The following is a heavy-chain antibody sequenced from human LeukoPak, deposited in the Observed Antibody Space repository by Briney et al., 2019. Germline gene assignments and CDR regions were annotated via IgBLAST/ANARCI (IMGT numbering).Heavy chain of an antibody. Sequence: GGSLRLSCAASGFIFSDHGMTWVRQVPGKGLEWVSGINWNGGSTGYVDSAKGRFTISRDNAKNVLFLHMNNLRAEDTAFYYCARGEWDLRDWGQGTLVIVSS. V-gene: IGHV3-20*04. CDR1: GFIFSDHG. CDR3: ARGEWDLRD. CDR2: INWNGGST. J-gene: IGHJ4*02. D-gene: IGHD1-26*01.